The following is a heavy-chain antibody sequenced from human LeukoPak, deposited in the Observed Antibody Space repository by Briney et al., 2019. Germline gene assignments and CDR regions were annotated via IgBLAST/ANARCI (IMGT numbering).Heavy chain of an antibody. Sequence: ASVKVSCKASGYSFTGFYIHWVRQAPRQGLEWMGWINPNSGGPKYAQKFQGRVTMTRDTSISTAYMELSRLKSDDTAVYFCARRVGVIGATWPFDYWGQGTLVTVSS. CDR2: INPNSGGP. CDR1: GYSFTGFY. V-gene: IGHV1-2*02. CDR3: ARRVGVIGATWPFDY. D-gene: IGHD3-3*01. J-gene: IGHJ4*02.